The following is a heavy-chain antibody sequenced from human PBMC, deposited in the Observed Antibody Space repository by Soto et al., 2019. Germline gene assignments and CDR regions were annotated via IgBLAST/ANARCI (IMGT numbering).Heavy chain of an antibody. CDR1: GFTFSSYA. D-gene: IGHD2-2*01. J-gene: IGHJ4*02. CDR3: AMLGYCSSTSCYHFDY. CDR2: ISYDGSNK. Sequence: SLRLSCAASGFTFSSYAMHWVRQAPGKGLEWVAVISYDGSNKYYADSVKGRFTISRDNSKNTLYLQMNSLRAEDTAVYYCAMLGYCSSTSCYHFDYWGQGTLVTVS. V-gene: IGHV3-30-3*01.